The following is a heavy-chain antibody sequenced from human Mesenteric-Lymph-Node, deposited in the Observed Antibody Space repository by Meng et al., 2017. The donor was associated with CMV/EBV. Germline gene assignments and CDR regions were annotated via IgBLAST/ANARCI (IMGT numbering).Heavy chain of an antibody. V-gene: IGHV1-2*02. CDR1: GYTFTSYG. D-gene: IGHD1-26*01. CDR2: INPKSGGT. CDR3: AREEYSGSIDY. Sequence: ASVKVSCKASGYTFTSYGISWVRQAPGQGLEWMGWINPKSGGTNYAQKFHGRVTMTRDTSISTGYLELSRLTSDDTAVYYCAREEYSGSIDYWGQGALVTVSS. J-gene: IGHJ4*02.